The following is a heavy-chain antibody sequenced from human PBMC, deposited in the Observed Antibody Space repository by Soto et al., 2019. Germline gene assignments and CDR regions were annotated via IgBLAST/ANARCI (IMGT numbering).Heavy chain of an antibody. CDR1: GYTFTAYG. V-gene: IGHV1-18*01. Sequence: QVQLMQSGAEVKKPGASVRVSCKASGYTFTAYGITWVRQAPGQGLEWMGWIRPYNGNTNYAQKLQGRGTMTTETSTRTAFMDLRSLRSDDTAVYYCARFYGSGSYPYDYWGQGTLVTVSS. J-gene: IGHJ4*02. CDR3: ARFYGSGSYPYDY. CDR2: IRPYNGNT. D-gene: IGHD3-10*01.